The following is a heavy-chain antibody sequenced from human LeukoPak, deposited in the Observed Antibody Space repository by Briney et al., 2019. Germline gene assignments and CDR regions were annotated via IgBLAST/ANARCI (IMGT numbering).Heavy chain of an antibody. CDR1: GFTFSSYA. CDR2: ISYDGSNK. D-gene: IGHD1-26*01. J-gene: IGHJ4*02. CDR3: ARGARWELHIDY. Sequence: GGSLRLSCAASGFTFSSYAMHWVRQAPGKGLEWVAVISYDGSNKYYADSVKGRFTISRDNSKNTLYLQMNSLRAEDTAVYYCARGARWELHIDYWGQGTLVTVSS. V-gene: IGHV3-30*04.